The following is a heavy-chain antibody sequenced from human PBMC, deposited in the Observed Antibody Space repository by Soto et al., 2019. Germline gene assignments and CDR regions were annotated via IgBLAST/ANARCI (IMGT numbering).Heavy chain of an antibody. CDR2: MFYVGAT. CDR3: ARVVRFCSRPSCRGRNWFDP. Sequence: PSETLSLTCSVFGGSISSGDYYWSWIRQPPGKGLEWIGYMFYVGATYYNPSLKSRVTISVDTSKNQFSLKLNSVTAADTAVYHCARVVRFCSRPSCRGRNWFDPWGQGTLVTVSS. CDR1: GGSISSGDYY. V-gene: IGHV4-30-4*01. D-gene: IGHD2-2*01. J-gene: IGHJ5*02.